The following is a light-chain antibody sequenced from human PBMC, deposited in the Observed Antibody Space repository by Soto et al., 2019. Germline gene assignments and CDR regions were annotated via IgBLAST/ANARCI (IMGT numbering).Light chain of an antibody. V-gene: IGKV3-11*01. J-gene: IGKJ4*01. CDR1: QSVSRY. CDR2: DAS. CDR3: QQRGNWPS. Sequence: EIALTQSPATLSLSPGERATLSCRASQSVSRYLALYQQKPGQAPRLLIYDASNRATGIPARFSGSGSGTDFTLTISSLEPEDFAVYYCQQRGNWPSFGGGTKVEIK.